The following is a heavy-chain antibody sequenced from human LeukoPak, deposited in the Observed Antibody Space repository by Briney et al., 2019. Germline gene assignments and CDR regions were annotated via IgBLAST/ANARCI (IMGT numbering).Heavy chain of an antibody. J-gene: IGHJ6*02. Sequence: PSETLSLTCTVSGGSISSTSYYWGWIRQPPGEGLEWIGSMYYTGNTHYSPSLKSRVTISVDTSKNQFSLELNSVTAADTAVYYCARLYYGMDVRGQGTTVTVSS. V-gene: IGHV4-39*01. CDR3: ARLYYGMDV. CDR2: MYYTGNT. CDR1: GGSISSTSYY.